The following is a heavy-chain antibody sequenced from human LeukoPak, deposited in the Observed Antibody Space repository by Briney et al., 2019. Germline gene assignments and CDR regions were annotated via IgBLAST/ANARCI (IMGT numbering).Heavy chain of an antibody. CDR2: IYYSGAT. V-gene: IGHV4-59*08. CDR1: GGYIGGHY. CDR3: ASRRITIFGMDV. D-gene: IGHD3-3*01. Sequence: PSETLSLTCNVSGGYIGGHYWTWIRQPPGKGLEFIGFIYYSGATNYNPSLKSRVTMSVDTSKNQLSLKLSSVTAADTAVYYCASRRITIFGMDVWGQGTTVTISS. J-gene: IGHJ6*02.